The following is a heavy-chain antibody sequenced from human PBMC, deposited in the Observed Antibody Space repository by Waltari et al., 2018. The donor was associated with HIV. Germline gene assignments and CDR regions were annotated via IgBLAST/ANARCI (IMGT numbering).Heavy chain of an antibody. Sequence: QVQLQESGPGLVKPSQTLSLTCTVSGGSISSGSYYWRWIRPPAGKGLEWIGRIYTSGSTNYNPSLKSRVTISVDTSKNQFSLKLSSVTAADTAVYYCARGGEGPWALVCYFQHWGQGTLVTVSS. CDR2: IYTSGST. CDR1: GGSISSGSYY. D-gene: IGHD3-16*01. J-gene: IGHJ1*01. CDR3: ARGGEGPWALVCYFQH. V-gene: IGHV4-61*02.